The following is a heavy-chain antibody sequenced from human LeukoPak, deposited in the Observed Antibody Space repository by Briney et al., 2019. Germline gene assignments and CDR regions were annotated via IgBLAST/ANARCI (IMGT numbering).Heavy chain of an antibody. V-gene: IGHV4-39*01. Sequence: KTSETLSLTXTVSGGSISSSGYYWGWICQPPGKGLQWIASIYYSGSTYYNPSLKSRVTISVDTSKNQLSLKLSSLTAADTAVYYCARHEYSGSYYGLSWFDPWGQGTLVTVSS. D-gene: IGHD1-26*01. J-gene: IGHJ5*02. CDR3: ARHEYSGSYYGLSWFDP. CDR2: IYYSGST. CDR1: GGSISSSGYY.